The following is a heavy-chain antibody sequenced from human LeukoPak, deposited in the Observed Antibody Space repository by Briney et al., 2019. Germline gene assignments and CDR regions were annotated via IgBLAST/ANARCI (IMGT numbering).Heavy chain of an antibody. CDR3: ARTHTNTLGSYGDLDY. Sequence: GGSLRLSCAASGFTFSDYYMSWIRQAPGKGLEWVSYISSSGSTIYYADSVKGRFTISRDNAKNSLYLQMNSLRAEDTAVYYCARTHTNTLGSYGDLDYWGQGTLVTVSS. V-gene: IGHV3-11*01. CDR1: GFTFSDYY. J-gene: IGHJ4*02. D-gene: IGHD5-18*01. CDR2: ISSSGSTI.